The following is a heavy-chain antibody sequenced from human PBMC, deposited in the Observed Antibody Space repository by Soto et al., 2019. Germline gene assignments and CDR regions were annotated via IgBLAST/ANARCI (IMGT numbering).Heavy chain of an antibody. D-gene: IGHD2-8*01. Sequence: PGGSLRLSCAASGFALSSNYMMWVRQAPGKGLECISVTYTGGSTHYADSVKGRFTISRDDSMNTLYLQMNSLRAEDTAVYYCARDHPLTSDYAMDVWGQGTTVTVSS. CDR1: GFALSSNY. J-gene: IGHJ6*02. CDR2: TYTGGST. CDR3: ARDHPLTSDYAMDV. V-gene: IGHV3-53*01.